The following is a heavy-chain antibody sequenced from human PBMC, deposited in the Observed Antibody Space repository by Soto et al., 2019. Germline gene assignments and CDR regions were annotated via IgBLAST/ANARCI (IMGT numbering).Heavy chain of an antibody. V-gene: IGHV3-23*01. D-gene: IGHD6-13*01. CDR3: AKDGLRDSPSASDY. CDR1: GFTFSQSG. CDR2: IGGSGRKT. J-gene: IGHJ4*02. Sequence: VHLLESGGGFAQPGGSLRLYCGASGFTFSQSGMSWVRQAPGKGLEWDAGIGGSGRKTKYADSVKGRFTISRDNSKNTLFLQMNSLRVADTAIYYCAKDGLRDSPSASDYWGQGTLVTVSS.